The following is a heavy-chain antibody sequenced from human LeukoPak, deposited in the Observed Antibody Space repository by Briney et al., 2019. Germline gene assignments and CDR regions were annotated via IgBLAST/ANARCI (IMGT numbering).Heavy chain of an antibody. V-gene: IGHV3-15*01. CDR2: IKSNSDGGTT. CDR1: GFTFSNAW. J-gene: IGHJ4*02. D-gene: IGHD3-22*01. CDR3: TTEPTYYYDSSGYSEFDY. Sequence: GGSLRLSCAASGFTFSNAWMSWVRQAPGKGLEWVGRIKSNSDGGTTDYAAPVKGRFTISRDDSKNTLYLQMNSLKTEDTAVYYCTTEPTYYYDSSGYSEFDYWGQGTLVTVSS.